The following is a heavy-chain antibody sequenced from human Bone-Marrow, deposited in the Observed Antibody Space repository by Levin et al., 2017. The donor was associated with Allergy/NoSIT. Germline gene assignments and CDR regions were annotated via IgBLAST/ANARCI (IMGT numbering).Heavy chain of an antibody. CDR1: GFTFSSYG. Sequence: GGSLRLSCAASGFTFSSYGMHWVRQAPGKGLEWVAVIWYDGSNKYYADSVKGRFTISRDNSKNTLYLQMNSLRAEDTAVYYCAREEVIGARDYYYYYGMDVWGQGTTVTVSS. V-gene: IGHV3-33*01. CDR2: IWYDGSNK. CDR3: AREEVIGARDYYYYYGMDV. J-gene: IGHJ6*02. D-gene: IGHD6-6*01.